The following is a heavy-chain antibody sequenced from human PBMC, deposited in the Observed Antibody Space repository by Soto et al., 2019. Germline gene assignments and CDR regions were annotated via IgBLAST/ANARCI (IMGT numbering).Heavy chain of an antibody. CDR2: IYSGGST. D-gene: IGHD4-17*01. V-gene: IGHV3-53*01. Sequence: PGGSLRLSCVASGFTVSSKYMSWVRQAPGKGLEWVSVIYSGGSTDYADSVKGRFTISRDNSKNTLYLQMNSLRAEDTAVYYCASYGDYVTYSDYWGQGTLVTVSS. J-gene: IGHJ4*02. CDR1: GFTVSSKY. CDR3: ASYGDYVTYSDY.